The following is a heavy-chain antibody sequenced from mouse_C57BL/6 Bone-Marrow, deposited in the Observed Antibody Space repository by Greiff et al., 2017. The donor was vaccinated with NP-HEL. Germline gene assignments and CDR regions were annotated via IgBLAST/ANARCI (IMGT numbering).Heavy chain of an antibody. J-gene: IGHJ1*03. CDR1: GYTFTDYY. D-gene: IGHD2-4*01. CDR2: IGPGSGST. V-gene: IGHV1-77*01. CDR3: ARGEAIYYDYDGYFDV. Sequence: VQLQQSGAELVKPGASVKISCKASGYTFTDYYINWVKQRPGQGLEWIGKIGPGSGSTYYNEKFKGKATLTADKSSSTAYMQLSSLTSEDSAGYFCARGEAIYYDYDGYFDVWGTGTTVTVSS.